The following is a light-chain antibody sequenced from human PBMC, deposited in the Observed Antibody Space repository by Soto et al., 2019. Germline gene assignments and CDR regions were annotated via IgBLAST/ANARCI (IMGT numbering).Light chain of an antibody. J-gene: IGLJ1*01. CDR2: KGT. V-gene: IGLV2-23*01. CDR3: CSSAPESTYV. CDR1: SDDVGAYNS. Sequence: QSVLAQPVSVSGSPGQSITISCTGTSDDVGAYNSVSWYQQLPHKAPQVILYKGTQRPSGVSSRFSGSTSGNAASLTISGLQADDEADYFCCSSAPESTYVFGTGTKLTVL.